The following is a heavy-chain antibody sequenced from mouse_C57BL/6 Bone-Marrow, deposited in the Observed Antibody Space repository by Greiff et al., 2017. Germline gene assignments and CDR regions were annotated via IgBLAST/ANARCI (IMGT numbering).Heavy chain of an antibody. V-gene: IGHV1-59*01. D-gene: IGHD1-1*01. Sequence: QVQLQQPGAELVRPGTSVKLSCKASGYTFTSYWMHWVKQRPGQGLEWIGVIDPSDSYTNYNQKFKGKATLTVDTSSSTAYMQLSSLTSEDSAVYYCARDAITTVVAYYAMDYWGQGTSVTVSS. CDR1: GYTFTSYW. CDR2: IDPSDSYT. J-gene: IGHJ4*01. CDR3: ARDAITTVVAYYAMDY.